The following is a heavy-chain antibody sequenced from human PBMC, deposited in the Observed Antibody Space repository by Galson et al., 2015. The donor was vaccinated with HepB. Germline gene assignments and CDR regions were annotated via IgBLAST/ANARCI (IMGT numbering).Heavy chain of an antibody. CDR2: IWYDGSNK. J-gene: IGHJ6*02. Sequence: SLRLSCAASGFTFSSYGMHWVRQAPGKGLEWVAVIWYDGSNKYYADSVKGRFTISRDNSKNTLYLQMNSLRAEDTAVYYCARELVAVAGTLYYYYGMDVWGQGTTVTVSS. D-gene: IGHD6-19*01. V-gene: IGHV3-33*01. CDR3: ARELVAVAGTLYYYYGMDV. CDR1: GFTFSSYG.